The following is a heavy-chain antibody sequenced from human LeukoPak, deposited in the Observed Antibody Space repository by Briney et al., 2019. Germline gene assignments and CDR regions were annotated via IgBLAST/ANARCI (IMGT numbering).Heavy chain of an antibody. CDR3: ARVTERDSNLYGMDV. CDR2: IIPIFCTA. CDR1: GGTFSSYA. Sequence: SVKVSCKASGGTFSSYAISWVRQAPGQGLEWMGGIIPIFCTANYAQKFQGRVTIIADESTSTAFMELSSLRSEDTAVYYCARVTERDSNLYGMDVWGQGTTVTVSS. D-gene: IGHD4-11*01. V-gene: IGHV1-69*13. J-gene: IGHJ6*02.